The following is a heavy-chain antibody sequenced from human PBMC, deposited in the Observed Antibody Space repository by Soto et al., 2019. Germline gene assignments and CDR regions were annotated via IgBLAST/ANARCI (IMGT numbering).Heavy chain of an antibody. V-gene: IGHV3-23*01. CDR2: VSGSGAST. J-gene: IGHJ5*02. CDR1: GFTFSSYA. CDR3: AKDDSRGSGSSGWFDP. Sequence: EVPLLESGGGLVQPGGSLRLSCAASGFTFSSYAMSWVRQAPGKGLEWVSAVSGSGASTYYADSVKGRFTISRDNSKNTLYLQMNSLRAEDTAVYYCAKDDSRGSGSSGWFDPWGQGTLVTVSS. D-gene: IGHD3-10*01.